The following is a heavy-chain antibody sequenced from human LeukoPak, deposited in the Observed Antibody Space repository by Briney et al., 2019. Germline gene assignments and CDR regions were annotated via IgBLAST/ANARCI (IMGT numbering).Heavy chain of an antibody. CDR2: IYSGGST. CDR3: ARFVLLWFGEDGMDV. V-gene: IGHV3-66*01. CDR1: GFTVSSNY. D-gene: IGHD3-10*01. J-gene: IGHJ6*02. Sequence: GGSLRLSCAASGFTVSSNYMSWVRQAPGKGLEWVSVIYSGGSTYYAGSVKGRFTISRDNSKNTLYLQMNSLRAEDTAVYYCARFVLLWFGEDGMDVWGQGTTVTVSS.